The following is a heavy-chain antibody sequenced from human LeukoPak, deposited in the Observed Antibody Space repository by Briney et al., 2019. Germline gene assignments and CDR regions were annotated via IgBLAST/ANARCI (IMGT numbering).Heavy chain of an antibody. V-gene: IGHV3-13*05. Sequence: GGSLRLSCAASGLIFSHYDMHGVRQSTEKGLEWVSPIGTIGDPFDPGSVKGRLTVSREKAKNSLYLQMNSLRAGDTAVFCGCGCYSLGYWGQGTLVTVSS. CDR1: GLIFSHYD. CDR2: IGTIGDP. D-gene: IGHD2-15*01. J-gene: IGHJ4*02. CDR3: CGCYSLGY.